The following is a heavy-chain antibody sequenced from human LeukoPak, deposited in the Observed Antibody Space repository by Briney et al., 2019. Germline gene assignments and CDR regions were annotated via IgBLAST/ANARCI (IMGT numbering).Heavy chain of an antibody. CDR2: INESGTT. Sequence: SETLSLTCAVLGGSFSGYYWTWVRQAPGKGLQWIGEINESGTTNYNPSLDNRVTISVDRSKNQFSLKVTSLTAADTAVFYCARALMTLVRGVPSTTWFDPWGPGTLVTVSS. D-gene: IGHD3-10*01. CDR1: GGSFSGYY. J-gene: IGHJ5*02. V-gene: IGHV4-34*01. CDR3: ARALMTLVRGVPSTTWFDP.